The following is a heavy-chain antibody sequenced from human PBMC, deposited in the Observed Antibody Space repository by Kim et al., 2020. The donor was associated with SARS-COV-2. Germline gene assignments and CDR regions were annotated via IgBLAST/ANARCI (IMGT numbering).Heavy chain of an antibody. CDR2: ISSAGGSA. J-gene: IGHJ4*02. CDR3: ARPGRLIAVAGTPFPFDY. V-gene: IGHV3-23*01. CDR1: GFTFSSYA. D-gene: IGHD6-19*01. Sequence: GGSLRLSCAASGFTFSSYAMSWVRQAPGKGLEWVSTISSAGGSAYYADSVKGRFTISRDNFKNTLYLQMNSLSAEDTAVYYCARPGRLIAVAGTPFPFDYWGQGTLVTVSS.